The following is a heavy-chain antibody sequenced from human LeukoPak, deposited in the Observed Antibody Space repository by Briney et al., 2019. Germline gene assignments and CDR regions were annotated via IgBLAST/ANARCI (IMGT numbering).Heavy chain of an antibody. CDR1: GGSISSGSYY. Sequence: PSETLSLTCTVSGGSISSGSYYWSWFRQPPGKGLEWIGRIYTSGSTSYNPSFQSRITISVYTSKNQFSLKLGSVTAADTAVYYCARSLRGSASSEDHYYYYIDVWGKGTTVTVSS. J-gene: IGHJ6*03. CDR2: IYTSGST. V-gene: IGHV4-61*02. CDR3: ARSLRGSASSEDHYYYYIDV. D-gene: IGHD2-15*01.